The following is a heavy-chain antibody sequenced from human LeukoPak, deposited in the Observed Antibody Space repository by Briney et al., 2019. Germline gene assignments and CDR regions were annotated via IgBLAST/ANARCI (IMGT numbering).Heavy chain of an antibody. V-gene: IGHV3-9*01. Sequence: GRSLRLSCADSGFTFDDYAMHWVRQAPGKGLEWVSGISWNSGSIGYADSVKGRFTISRDNAKNSLYLQMNSLRAEDTALYYCAKGGSYRWTYYYDSSGYYYFDYWGQGTLVTVSS. CDR1: GFTFDDYA. CDR2: ISWNSGSI. D-gene: IGHD3-22*01. J-gene: IGHJ4*02. CDR3: AKGGSYRWTYYYDSSGYYYFDY.